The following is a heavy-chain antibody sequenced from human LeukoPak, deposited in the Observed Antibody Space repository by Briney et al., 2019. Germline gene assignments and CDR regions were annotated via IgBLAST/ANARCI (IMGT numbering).Heavy chain of an antibody. J-gene: IGHJ4*02. CDR3: ARDQYSSGWSHPGDY. V-gene: IGHV3-33*01. D-gene: IGHD6-19*01. CDR2: IWFDGSNE. CDR1: GFTFRSYA. Sequence: GTSLRLSCVASGFTFRSYAMHWVRQAPGKGLEWVVVIWFDGSNEHYADSMKGRVTISRDNSKNTLYLQMYTLRAEDTAVYYCARDQYSSGWSHPGDYWGQGTLVTVSS.